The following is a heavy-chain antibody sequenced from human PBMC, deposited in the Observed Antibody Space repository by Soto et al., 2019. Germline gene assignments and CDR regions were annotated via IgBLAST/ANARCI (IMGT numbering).Heavy chain of an antibody. CDR1: GYTLTELS. CDR3: VRATYFSDSSGYTRCFDY. V-gene: IGHV1-24*01. CDR2: FDPEDGET. Sequence: ASVKVSCKVSGYTLTELSIHWVRQAPGKGLEWMGGFDPEDGETIYAQKFQGRVTMTEDTSTDTAYMELSSLRSEDTAVYYCVRATYFSDSSGYTRCFDYWGQGTLVTVSS. D-gene: IGHD3-22*01. J-gene: IGHJ4*02.